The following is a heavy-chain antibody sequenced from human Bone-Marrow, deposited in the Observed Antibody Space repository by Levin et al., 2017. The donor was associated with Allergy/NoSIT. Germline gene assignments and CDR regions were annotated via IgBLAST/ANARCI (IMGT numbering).Heavy chain of an antibody. CDR1: GESVSSSDFY. Sequence: SQTLSLTCTVSGESVSSSDFYWTWIRQYPGKGLEWIGHIYYPGNTSYNPSLKSRVSISEDRSKNQFSLKLDSVTAADTAVYYCARESVYYGSGSWIDCWGQGTLVTVSS. D-gene: IGHD3-10*01. CDR3: ARESVYYGSGSWIDC. J-gene: IGHJ4*02. CDR2: IYYPGNT. V-gene: IGHV4-31*02.